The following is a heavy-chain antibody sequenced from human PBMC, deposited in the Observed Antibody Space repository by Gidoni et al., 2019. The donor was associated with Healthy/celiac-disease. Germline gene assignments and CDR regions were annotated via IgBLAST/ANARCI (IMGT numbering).Heavy chain of an antibody. Sequence: QVQLQQWGAGLLKPSETLSLTCAVYGGSFSGYYWSWIRQPPGKGLEWIGEINHSGSTNYNPSLKSRVTISVDTSKNQFSLKLSSVTAADTAVYYCASAAAVSFHFDYWGQGTLVTVSS. D-gene: IGHD6-13*01. CDR1: GGSFSGYY. CDR2: INHSGST. CDR3: ASAAAVSFHFDY. J-gene: IGHJ4*02. V-gene: IGHV4-34*01.